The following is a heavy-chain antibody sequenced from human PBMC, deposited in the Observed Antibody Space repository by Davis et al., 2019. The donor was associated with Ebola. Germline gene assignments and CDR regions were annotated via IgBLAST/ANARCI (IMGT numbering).Heavy chain of an antibody. V-gene: IGHV1-69*05. D-gene: IGHD1-14*01. CDR3: AASAGTVGKFDY. CDR2: IIPIFGTA. Sequence: SVKVSCKASGGTFSSYAISWVRQAPGQGLEWMGGIIPIFGTANSAQKFQGRVTITRDMSTSTSYLDLSNLRSEDTAVYYCAASAGTVGKFDYWGQGTLVTVSS. J-gene: IGHJ4*01. CDR1: GGTFSSYA.